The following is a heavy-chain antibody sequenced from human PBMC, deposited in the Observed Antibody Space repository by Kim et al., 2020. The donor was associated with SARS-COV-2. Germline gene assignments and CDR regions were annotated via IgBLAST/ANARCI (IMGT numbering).Heavy chain of an antibody. D-gene: IGHD6-13*01. Sequence: SETLSLICTVSGYSISSGYYWGWIRQPPGKGLEWIGSIYHSGSTYYNPSLKSRVTISVDTSKNQFSLKLSSVTAADTAVYYCAREASSRNSSSWTRGFDPWGQGTLVTVSS. CDR2: IYHSGST. J-gene: IGHJ5*02. V-gene: IGHV4-38-2*02. CDR3: AREASSRNSSSWTRGFDP. CDR1: GYSISSGYY.